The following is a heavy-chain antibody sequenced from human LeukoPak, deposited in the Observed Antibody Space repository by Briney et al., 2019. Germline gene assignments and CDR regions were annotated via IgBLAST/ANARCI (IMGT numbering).Heavy chain of an antibody. J-gene: IGHJ6*02. CDR2: IYHSGST. CDR3: ARVPGYCSGGSCYSYYYYGMDV. D-gene: IGHD2-15*01. Sequence: SGTLSLTCAVSGGSISSSNWWSWVRQPPGKGLEWIGEIYHSGSTNYNPSLKSRVTISVDKSKNQFSLKLSSVTAADTAVYCCARVPGYCSGGSCYSYYYYGMDVWGQGTTVTVSS. CDR1: GGSISSSNW. V-gene: IGHV4-4*01.